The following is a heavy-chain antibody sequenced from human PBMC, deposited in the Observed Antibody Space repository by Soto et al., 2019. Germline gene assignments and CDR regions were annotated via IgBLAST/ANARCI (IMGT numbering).Heavy chain of an antibody. D-gene: IGHD3-16*01. CDR3: ARDGGAY. V-gene: IGHV3-30-3*01. CDR1: GFTFRTYA. J-gene: IGHJ4*02. CDR2: ISYDGTNK. Sequence: QVQLVESGGGVVQPGTSLRLSFEASGFTFRTYAMHWVRQAPGKGLEWVAVISYDGTNKYYADSLKGRFTISRDNSKNSLYLQMNSLRPEDTALYHCARDGGAYWGQGTLVIVSS.